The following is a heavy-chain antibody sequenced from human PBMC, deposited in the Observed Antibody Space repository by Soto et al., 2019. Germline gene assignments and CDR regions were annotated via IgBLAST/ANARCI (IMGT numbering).Heavy chain of an antibody. V-gene: IGHV3-11*06. J-gene: IGHJ4*02. Sequence: QVQLVESGGGLVKPGGSLRLSCAASGFTFSDYYMSWIRQAPGKGLEWVSYISSSSSYTNYAGSVKGRFTISRDNAKNSLYLQVNSLRAEDTAAYYWGRTPDCTIGVCSAGFDYWGQGTLVTVSS. D-gene: IGHD2-8*01. CDR3: GRTPDCTIGVCSAGFDY. CDR1: GFTFSDYY. CDR2: ISSSSSYT.